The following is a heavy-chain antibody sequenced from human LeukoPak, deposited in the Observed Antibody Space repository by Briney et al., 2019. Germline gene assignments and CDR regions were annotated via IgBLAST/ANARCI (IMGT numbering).Heavy chain of an antibody. J-gene: IGHJ6*03. Sequence: SETLSLTCTVSGGSISSYYWSWIRQPPGKGLEWIGYIYYSGSTNYNPSLKSRVTISVDTSKNQFSLKLSSVTAADTAVYYCARETIYPGLLAYYYYMDVWGKGTTVTISS. CDR3: ARETIYPGLLAYYYYMDV. CDR1: GGSISSYY. CDR2: IYYSGST. D-gene: IGHD2-2*02. V-gene: IGHV4-59*12.